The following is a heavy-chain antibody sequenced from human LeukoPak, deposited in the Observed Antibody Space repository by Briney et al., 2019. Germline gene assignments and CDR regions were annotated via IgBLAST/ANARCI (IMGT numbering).Heavy chain of an antibody. CDR1: GFTFSSYN. V-gene: IGHV3-21*01. D-gene: IGHD3-22*01. CDR2: ISSSSSYI. CDR3: ARESRYYYDSSGYSEYFQH. J-gene: IGHJ1*01. Sequence: GGSLRLSCAASGFTFSSYNMNWVRQAPGKGLEWVSSISSSSSYIHYADSVKGRFTISRDNAKNSLYLQMNSLRAEDTAVYYCARESRYYYDSSGYSEYFQHWGQGTLVTVSS.